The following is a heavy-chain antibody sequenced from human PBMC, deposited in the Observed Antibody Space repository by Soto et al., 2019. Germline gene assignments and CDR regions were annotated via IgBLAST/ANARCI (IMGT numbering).Heavy chain of an antibody. Sequence: QVQLQESGPGLVKPSGTLSLTCAVSGGSISSTNWWSWVRQPPGKGMEWIGEIYHSGNTNYNPSLKSRVPISVGRSKNQFSLQLSSVTAADTAVYFCARLAAAGTRFDYWGQGTLVTVSS. D-gene: IGHD6-13*01. J-gene: IGHJ4*02. CDR1: GGSISSTNW. CDR3: ARLAAAGTRFDY. V-gene: IGHV4-4*02. CDR2: IYHSGNT.